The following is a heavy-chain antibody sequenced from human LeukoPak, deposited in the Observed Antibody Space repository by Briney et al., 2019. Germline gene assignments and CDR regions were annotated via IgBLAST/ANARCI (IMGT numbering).Heavy chain of an antibody. V-gene: IGHV3-23*01. J-gene: IGHJ5*02. CDR3: ANPPPIMVYYNRFDP. CDR2: ISGSGGST. D-gene: IGHD2-8*01. Sequence: GGSLRLSCAASGFTFSSYAMSWVRQAPGKGLEWVSAISGSGGSTYYADSVKGRFTISRDNSKNTLYLQMNSLRAEDTAVYYCANPPPIMVYYNRFDPWGQGTLVTVSS. CDR1: GFTFSSYA.